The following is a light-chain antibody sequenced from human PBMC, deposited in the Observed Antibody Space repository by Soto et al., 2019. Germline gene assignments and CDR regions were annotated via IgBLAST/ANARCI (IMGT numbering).Light chain of an antibody. J-gene: IGKJ1*01. CDR3: QQYNNWWT. V-gene: IGKV3-15*01. CDR2: GAS. CDR1: QSVNSN. Sequence: EIVMTQSPATLSVSPGERATLSCRASQSVNSNLAWYQQKPGQAPRLLISGASTRATGIPARFSGSGSETEFTLTISSLQSEDLAVYDCQQYNNWWTFGQGTKVEIK.